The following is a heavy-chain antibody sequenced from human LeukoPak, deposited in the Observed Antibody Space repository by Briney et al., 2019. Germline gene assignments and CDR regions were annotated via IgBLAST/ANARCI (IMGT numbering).Heavy chain of an antibody. J-gene: IGHJ4*02. CDR3: AKDLPFDY. V-gene: IGHV3-23*01. Sequence: GGSLRLSCAASGFTFSSYAMSWVRQAPGKGLEWVSGISSSGSGGNTYYADSVKGRFTISRDNSKNTLYLQMNSLRAEDTAVYYCAKDLPFDYWGQGTLVTVSS. CDR1: GFTFSSYA. CDR2: ISSSGSGGNT.